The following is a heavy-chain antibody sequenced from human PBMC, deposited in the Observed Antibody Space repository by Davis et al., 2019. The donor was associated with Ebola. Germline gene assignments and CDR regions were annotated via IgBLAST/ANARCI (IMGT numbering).Heavy chain of an antibody. CDR2: IYAGDSDS. Sequence: GESLKISCKGSGYGFADYWIAWVRQTPGKGLEWMGIIYAGDSDSRYSPSFEGQVIISVDRSITTAYLQWSSLKASDTAIYYCARQESLYGHIDYWGQGTLITVSS. V-gene: IGHV5-51*01. CDR3: ARQESLYGHIDY. J-gene: IGHJ4*02. D-gene: IGHD3-10*01. CDR1: GYGFADYW.